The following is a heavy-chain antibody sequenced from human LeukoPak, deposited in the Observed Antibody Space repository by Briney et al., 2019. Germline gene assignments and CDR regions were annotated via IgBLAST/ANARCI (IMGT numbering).Heavy chain of an antibody. J-gene: IGHJ4*02. CDR1: GFTFSSYW. D-gene: IGHD6-13*01. CDR3: AKDLYSSSWYLLFDY. Sequence: PGGSLRLSCAASGFTFSSYWMHWVRQAPGKGLVWVSRIITDGSSTTYADSVRGRFTISRDNAKNTLYLQMNSLRAEDTAVYYCAKDLYSSSWYLLFDYWGQGTLVTVSS. V-gene: IGHV3-74*01. CDR2: IITDGSST.